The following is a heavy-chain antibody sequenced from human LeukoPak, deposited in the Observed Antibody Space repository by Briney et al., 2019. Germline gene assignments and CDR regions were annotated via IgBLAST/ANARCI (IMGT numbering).Heavy chain of an antibody. J-gene: IGHJ3*02. V-gene: IGHV3-74*01. CDR1: GFTFSSYW. CDR2: INSDGSST. D-gene: IGHD2-21*02. CDR3: ARQVVTLSSDAFDI. Sequence: GGSLRLSCAASGFTFSSYWMHWVRQAPGKGLVWVSRINSDGSSTSYVDSVKGRFTISRDNAKNTLCLQMNSLRAEDTAVYYCARQVVTLSSDAFDIWGQGTMVTVSS.